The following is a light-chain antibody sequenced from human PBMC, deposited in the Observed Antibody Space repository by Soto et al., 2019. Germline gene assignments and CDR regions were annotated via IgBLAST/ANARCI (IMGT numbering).Light chain of an antibody. CDR1: QSISSY. Sequence: DIHMTQSPSSLSASVGARVTITCRASQSISSYVNWYQQKSGQAPKLLIYAASSLRSGVPSRFSGTGSGTDFTLTITSLQPEDFASYHCQQSYSTPPTFGQGTKLEIK. V-gene: IGKV1-39*01. J-gene: IGKJ2*01. CDR3: QQSYSTPPT. CDR2: AAS.